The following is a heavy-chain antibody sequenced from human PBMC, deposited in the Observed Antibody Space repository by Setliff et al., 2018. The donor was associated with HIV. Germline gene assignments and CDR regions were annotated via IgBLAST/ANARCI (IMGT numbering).Heavy chain of an antibody. Sequence: ASVKVSCKASGGTFSLYAINWVRQAPGQGLEWMGGIIPIFNTANYAQKFQGRVTITADGSTSTAYMELSSLRSEDTAVYYCARAGVVEGYYYYYYMDVWGKGTTVTVSS. CDR2: IIPIFNTA. CDR3: ARAGVVEGYYYYYYMDV. J-gene: IGHJ6*03. CDR1: GGTFSLYA. D-gene: IGHD2-15*01. V-gene: IGHV1-69*13.